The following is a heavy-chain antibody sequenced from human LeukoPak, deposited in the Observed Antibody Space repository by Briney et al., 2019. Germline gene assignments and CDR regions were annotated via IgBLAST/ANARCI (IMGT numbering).Heavy chain of an antibody. CDR2: IYSGGST. J-gene: IGHJ4*02. CDR3: ARALYYYDSSGYIDY. V-gene: IGHV3-53*01. D-gene: IGHD3-22*01. Sequence: QPGGSLRLSCAASGFNLNSYSMNWVRQAPGKGLEWVSVIYSGGSTYYADSVKGRFTISRDNSKNTLYLQMNSLRAEDTAVYYCARALYYYDSSGYIDYWGQGTLVTVSS. CDR1: GFNLNSYS.